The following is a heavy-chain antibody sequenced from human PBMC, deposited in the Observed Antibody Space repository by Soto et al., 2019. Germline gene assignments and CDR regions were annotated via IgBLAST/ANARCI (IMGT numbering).Heavy chain of an antibody. CDR3: ARPSYSFGTSGYYPFDY. CDR1: GDFISNTTYY. CDR2: IYFSGSGT. V-gene: IGHV4-39*01. D-gene: IGHD3-22*01. Sequence: ASETLSLTCSVSGDFISNTTYYWAWVRQAPGKGLEWVGSIYFSGSGTCHYNPSLKSRATISVDTSKNQLPLKLTSVTAADTAVYYCARPSYSFGTSGYYPFDYWGQGTLVTV. J-gene: IGHJ4*02.